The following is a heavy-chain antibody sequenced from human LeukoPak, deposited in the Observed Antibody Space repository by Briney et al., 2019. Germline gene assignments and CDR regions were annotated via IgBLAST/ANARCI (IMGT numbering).Heavy chain of an antibody. CDR1: GGSISNYY. V-gene: IGHV4-59*08. D-gene: IGHD2-8*01. CDR2: IYYTGST. CDR3: ARALCFNGICEWFDP. Sequence: SSETLSLTCSVSGGSISNYYWSWIRQPPGKGLEWIGYIYYTGSTNYNPSLKSRVTISVDTSKNQFSLKLRSVTAADTAVYYCARALCFNGICEWFDPWGQGTLVTVSS. J-gene: IGHJ5*02.